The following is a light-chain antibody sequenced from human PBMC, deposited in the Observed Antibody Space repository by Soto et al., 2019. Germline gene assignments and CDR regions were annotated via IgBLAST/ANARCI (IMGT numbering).Light chain of an antibody. J-gene: IGLJ2*01. CDR3: SSYRKTTFPHVV. Sequence: QSALTQPASVSGSPGQSITISCTGTSSDIGADDFVSWYQHHPDKTPKLIIFEVTYRPTGISHRFSASKSGNTASLTISGLEAEDEAFYYCSSYRKTTFPHVVFGGGTKLPVL. V-gene: IGLV2-14*01. CDR2: EVT. CDR1: SSDIGADDF.